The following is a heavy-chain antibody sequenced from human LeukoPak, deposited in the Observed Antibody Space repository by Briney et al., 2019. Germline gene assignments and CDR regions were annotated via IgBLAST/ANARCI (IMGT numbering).Heavy chain of an antibody. J-gene: IGHJ3*02. CDR3: ARGYCSGGNCYDAFDI. Sequence: GGSLRLSCAASGFPFSRYDMHWARQATGKGLEWVSVISSSGNPYYPGSVKGRVTISRENAKNFLYLQMNSLRAGDTAVYYCARGYCSGGNCYDAFDIWGRGTMVTVSS. CDR1: GFPFSRYD. D-gene: IGHD2-15*01. V-gene: IGHV3-13*05. CDR2: ISSSGNP.